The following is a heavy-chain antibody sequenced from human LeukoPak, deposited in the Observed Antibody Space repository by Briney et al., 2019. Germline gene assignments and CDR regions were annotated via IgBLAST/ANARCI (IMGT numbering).Heavy chain of an antibody. Sequence: GGSLRLSCAASGFTFSSYAMSWVRQVPGKGLEWVSGISGSGGSTYYADSVKGRFTISRDNSKNTLYLQMNSLRAADTAVYYCAKIGILTGYRRGSNWFDPWGQGTLVTVSS. CDR3: AKIGILTGYRRGSNWFDP. D-gene: IGHD3-9*01. V-gene: IGHV3-23*01. CDR1: GFTFSSYA. CDR2: ISGSGGST. J-gene: IGHJ5*02.